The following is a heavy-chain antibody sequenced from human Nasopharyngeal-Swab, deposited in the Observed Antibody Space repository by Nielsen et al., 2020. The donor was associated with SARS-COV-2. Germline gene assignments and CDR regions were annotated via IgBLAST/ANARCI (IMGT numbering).Heavy chain of an antibody. D-gene: IGHD5-18*01. CDR1: GFTFSSYS. Sequence: GESLKISCAASGFTFSSYSMNWVRQAPGKGLEWVSYISSSSSTMYYADSVKGRFTISRDNAKNSLHLQMNSLRDEDTAVYYCARDPGYSYPYYFGYWGRGTLVTVSS. CDR2: ISSSSSTM. J-gene: IGHJ4*02. V-gene: IGHV3-48*02. CDR3: ARDPGYSYPYYFGY.